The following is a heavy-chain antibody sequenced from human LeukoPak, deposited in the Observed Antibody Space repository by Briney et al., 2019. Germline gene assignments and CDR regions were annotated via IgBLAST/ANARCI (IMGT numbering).Heavy chain of an antibody. V-gene: IGHV1-46*01. CDR3: ARAYYYDSSGYYPVLSY. CDR2: INPSGGST. Sequence: ASVKVSCKASGYTFTSYYMHWVRQAPGQGLEWMGIINPSGGSTSYAQKFQGRVTMTRDTSTSTVYMELSSLRSEDTVVYYCARAYYYDSSGYYPVLSYWGQGTLVTVSS. J-gene: IGHJ4*02. CDR1: GYTFTSYY. D-gene: IGHD3-22*01.